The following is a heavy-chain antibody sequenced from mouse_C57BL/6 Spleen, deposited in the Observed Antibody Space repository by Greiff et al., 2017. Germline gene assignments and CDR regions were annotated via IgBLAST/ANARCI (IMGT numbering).Heavy chain of an antibody. Sequence: QVHVKQSGAELVKPGASVKLSCKASGYTFTSYWMHWVKQRPGRGLEWIGRIDPNSGGTKYNEKFKSKATLTVDKPSSTAYMQLSSLTSEDSAVYYCAREVATVVASYYFDYWGQGTTLTVSS. D-gene: IGHD1-1*01. J-gene: IGHJ2*01. CDR2: IDPNSGGT. CDR1: GYTFTSYW. V-gene: IGHV1-72*01. CDR3: AREVATVVASYYFDY.